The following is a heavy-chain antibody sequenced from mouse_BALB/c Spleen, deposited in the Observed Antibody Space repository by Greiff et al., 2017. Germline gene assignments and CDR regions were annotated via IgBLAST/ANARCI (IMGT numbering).Heavy chain of an antibody. J-gene: IGHJ2*01. D-gene: IGHD2-4*01. CDR3: ARSYDYDGVDY. Sequence: EVMLVESGGGLVKPGGSLKLSCAASGFTFSSYAMSWVRQSPEKRLEWVAEISSGGSYTYYPDTVTGRFTISRDNAKNTLYLEMSSLRSEDTAMYYCARSYDYDGVDYWGQGTTLTVSS. CDR1: GFTFSSYA. CDR2: ISSGGSYT. V-gene: IGHV5-9-4*01.